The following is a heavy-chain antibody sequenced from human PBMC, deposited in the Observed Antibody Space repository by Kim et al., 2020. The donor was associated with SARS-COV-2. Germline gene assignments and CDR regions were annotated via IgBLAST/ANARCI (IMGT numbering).Heavy chain of an antibody. CDR1: GFAFSDYS. J-gene: IGHJ6*01. CDR2: ISPTGNYI. Sequence: GVSLRLSCATSGFAFSDYSMTWVRQAPGKGLEWVSSISPTGNYIYYADSLKGRFTISRDNAENSLYLQMNSLRADDTAVYYCARDRNCDYTGCPYHFYY. D-gene: IGHD3-16*01. V-gene: IGHV3-21*01. CDR3: ARDRNCDYTGCPYHFYY.